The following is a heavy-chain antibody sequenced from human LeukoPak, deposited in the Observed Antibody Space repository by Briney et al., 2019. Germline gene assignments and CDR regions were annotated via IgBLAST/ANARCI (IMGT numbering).Heavy chain of an antibody. D-gene: IGHD6-19*01. CDR1: GGTFSSYA. Sequence: GRSLRLSCAASGGTFSSYAISWVRQAPGQGLEWMGRIIPILGIANYAQKFQGRVTITADKSTSTAYMELSSLRSEDTAVYYCARGDYSSGWYEVFDYWGQGTLVTVSS. J-gene: IGHJ4*02. CDR2: IIPILGIA. V-gene: IGHV1-69*04. CDR3: ARGDYSSGWYEVFDY.